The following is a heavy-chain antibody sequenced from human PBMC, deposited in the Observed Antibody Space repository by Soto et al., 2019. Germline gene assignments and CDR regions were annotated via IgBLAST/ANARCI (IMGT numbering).Heavy chain of an antibody. V-gene: IGHV3-23*01. Sequence: EVQLLESGGGLVQPGGSLRLSCAASGLAFRNYVMSWVRQAPGKGLEWVSGISGGGISTSFADFANGRFTISIDNSKNTLYLPMHSLRAEDTAVYYCAKGSSAMPEGNYFDPWGQGTLGTVSS. J-gene: IGHJ5*02. CDR2: ISGGGIST. CDR1: GLAFRNYV. D-gene: IGHD2-2*01. CDR3: AKGSSAMPEGNYFDP.